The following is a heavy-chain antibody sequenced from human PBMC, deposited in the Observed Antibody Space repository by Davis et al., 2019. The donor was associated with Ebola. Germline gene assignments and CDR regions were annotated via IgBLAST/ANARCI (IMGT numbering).Heavy chain of an antibody. CDR3: ARQIVWSSSPRFDY. D-gene: IGHD6-6*01. Sequence: GESLKISCTASGFTFGDYAMSWFRQAPGKGLEWVANIKQDGSEKYYVDSVKGRFTISRDNAKNSLYLQMNSLRDEDTAVYYCARQIVWSSSPRFDYWGQGTLVTVSS. J-gene: IGHJ4*02. CDR2: IKQDGSEK. CDR1: GFTFGDYA. V-gene: IGHV3-7*01.